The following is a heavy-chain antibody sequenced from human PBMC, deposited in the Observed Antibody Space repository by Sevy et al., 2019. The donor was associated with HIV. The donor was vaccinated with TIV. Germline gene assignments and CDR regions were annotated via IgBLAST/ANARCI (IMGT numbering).Heavy chain of an antibody. CDR2: IFNDGKTK. V-gene: IGHV3-33*01. Sequence: GGSLRLSCKASGFIFSRYGVHWVRQAPGKGLEWVASIFNDGKTKYYGDAVKGRFTISSDDSKNTLYLQMDSLRAEDTAVYYCARESGSDWYLDYWGQGTLVTVSS. CDR3: ARESGSDWYLDY. J-gene: IGHJ4*02. CDR1: GFIFSRYG. D-gene: IGHD1-26*01.